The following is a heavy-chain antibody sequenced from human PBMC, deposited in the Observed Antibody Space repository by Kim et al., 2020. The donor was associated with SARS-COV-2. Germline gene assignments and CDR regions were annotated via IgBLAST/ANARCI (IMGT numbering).Heavy chain of an antibody. CDR3: ATAGGQWSYSNYVLDY. Sequence: GKSRFAISRDNSKNTLYLQMNSLRAGDTAVYYCATAGGQWSYSNYVLDYWGQGTLVTVSS. J-gene: IGHJ4*02. V-gene: IGHV3-33*03. D-gene: IGHD4-4*01.